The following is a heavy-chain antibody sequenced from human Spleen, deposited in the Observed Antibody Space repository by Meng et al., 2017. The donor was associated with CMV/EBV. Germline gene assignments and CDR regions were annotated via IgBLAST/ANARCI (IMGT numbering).Heavy chain of an antibody. J-gene: IGHJ4*02. CDR2: REKRGRS. V-gene: IGHV4-4*02. D-gene: IGHD2-21*02. Sequence: SNLWTWVRKVEGKGMERIGEREKRGRSNKKPCVKRRNKIEVDKFKNQFSLKLGSVTAADTAVYYCARIERRRILKYCGSDCSTTDYWGQGTLVTVSS. CDR1: SNL. CDR3: ARIERRRILKYCGSDCSTTDY.